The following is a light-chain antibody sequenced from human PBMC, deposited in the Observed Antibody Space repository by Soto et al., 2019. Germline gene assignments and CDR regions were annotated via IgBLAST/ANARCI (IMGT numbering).Light chain of an antibody. CDR3: SSYAGSNNFGV. CDR2: EVS. Sequence: QSALTQPPSASGSPGQSVTISCTGTSSDVGGYNYVSWYQQHPGKAPKLMIYEVSKRPSGVPDRFSGSKSGNTASLTVSGLQAEDDADYYCSSYAGSNNFGVFGGGTQLTVL. V-gene: IGLV2-8*01. J-gene: IGLJ7*01. CDR1: SSDVGGYNY.